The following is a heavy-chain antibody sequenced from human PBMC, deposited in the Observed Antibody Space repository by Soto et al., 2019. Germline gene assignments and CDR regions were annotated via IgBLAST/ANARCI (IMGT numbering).Heavy chain of an antibody. CDR3: ARPLGGSGSYYPFDY. D-gene: IGHD3-10*01. V-gene: IGHV1-3*01. J-gene: IGHJ4*02. Sequence: GASVKVSCKASGYTFTSYATHWVRQAPGQRLEWMGWINAGNGNTKYSQKFQGRVTITRDTSASTAYMELSSLRSEDTAVYYCARPLGGSGSYYPFDYWGQGTLVTVSS. CDR2: INAGNGNT. CDR1: GYTFTSYA.